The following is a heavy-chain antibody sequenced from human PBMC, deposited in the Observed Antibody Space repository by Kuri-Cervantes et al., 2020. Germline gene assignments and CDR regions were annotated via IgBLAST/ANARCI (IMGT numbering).Heavy chain of an antibody. D-gene: IGHD6-13*01. J-gene: IGHJ5*02. CDR2: IYPGDSDT. CDR1: GYSFTSYW. V-gene: IGHV5-51*01. CDR3: ARVRGIAANWFDP. Sequence: GSLRLSCKGSGYSFTSYWIGWVRQMPGKGLEWMGIIYPGDSDTRYSPSFQGQVTISADKSIGTAYLQWSSLKASDTAMYYCARVRGIAANWFDPWGQGTLVTVSS.